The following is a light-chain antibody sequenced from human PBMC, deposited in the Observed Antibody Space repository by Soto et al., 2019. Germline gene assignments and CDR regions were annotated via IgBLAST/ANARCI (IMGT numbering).Light chain of an antibody. CDR3: QQYGSSST. CDR1: QSVTSY. CDR2: DAS. Sequence: ELWFTRSPTSLWLSEVERETLSCRASQSVTSYLAWYQQKPGQAPRLLIYDASDRASGIPARFSGRGSGTDFTLTISRLEPEDFAVYYCQQYGSSSTFGQGTRLEIK. V-gene: IGKV3-11*01. J-gene: IGKJ5*01.